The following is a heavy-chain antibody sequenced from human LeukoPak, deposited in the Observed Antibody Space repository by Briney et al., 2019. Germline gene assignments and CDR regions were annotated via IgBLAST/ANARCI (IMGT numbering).Heavy chain of an antibody. Sequence: SETLSLTCAVYGGSFSGYYWSWIRQPPGKGLEWIGEINHSGSTNYNPSLKSRVTISVDTSKNQFSLKLSSVTAADTAVYYCARGGPYDYVWGSYRHGPYYFDYWGQGTLVTVSS. CDR3: ARGGPYDYVWGSYRHGPYYFDY. CDR2: INHSGST. J-gene: IGHJ4*02. V-gene: IGHV4-34*01. D-gene: IGHD3-16*02. CDR1: GGSFSGYY.